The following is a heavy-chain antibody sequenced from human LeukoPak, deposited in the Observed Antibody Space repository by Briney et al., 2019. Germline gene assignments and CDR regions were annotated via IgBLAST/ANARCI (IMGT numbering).Heavy chain of an antibody. Sequence: ASVKVSCKASGYTFTSYAMHWVRQAPRQRLEWMGWINAGNGNTKYSQKFQGRVTITRDTSASTAYMELSSLRSEDTAVYYCARESITMVRGVIGWFDPWGQGTLVTVSS. CDR2: INAGNGNT. D-gene: IGHD3-10*01. CDR3: ARESITMVRGVIGWFDP. V-gene: IGHV1-3*01. CDR1: GYTFTSYA. J-gene: IGHJ5*02.